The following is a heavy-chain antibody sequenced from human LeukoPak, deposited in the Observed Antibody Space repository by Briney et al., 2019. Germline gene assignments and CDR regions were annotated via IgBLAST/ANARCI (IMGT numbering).Heavy chain of an antibody. CDR2: IPSGGTYE. J-gene: IGHJ4*02. V-gene: IGHV3-30*01. Sequence: GKSLRLSCAASGFTFSNHAMHWVRQAPGKGLEWVSLIPSGGTYEYYADSVKGRFTISRDNSKNTLYLQLNSLRAEDTAVYYCARDSTYYYDSGSSGPHYFDNWGQGTLVTVSS. D-gene: IGHD3-10*01. CDR1: GFTFSNHA. CDR3: ARDSTYYYDSGSSGPHYFDN.